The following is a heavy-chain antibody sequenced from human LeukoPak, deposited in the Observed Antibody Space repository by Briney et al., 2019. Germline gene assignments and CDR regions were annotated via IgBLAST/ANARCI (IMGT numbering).Heavy chain of an antibody. CDR2: LSGSGDNT. CDR1: GFTVSSNY. D-gene: IGHD3-10*01. V-gene: IGHV3-23*01. J-gene: IGHJ2*01. CDR3: ARPASRGVGRYFDL. Sequence: HTGGSLRLSCAASGFTVSSNYMSWVRQAPGKGLEWVSALSGSGDNTYYADSVKGRFTISRDNSKNTLYLQMNSLRAEDTALYYCARPASRGVGRYFDLWGRGSLVTVSS.